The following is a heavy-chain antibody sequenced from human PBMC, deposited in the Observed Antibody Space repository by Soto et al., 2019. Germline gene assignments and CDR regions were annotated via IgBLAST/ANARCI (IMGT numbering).Heavy chain of an antibody. Sequence: EVQLVESGGGLVKPGGSLRLSCAASGFTFSSYSMNWVRQAPGKGLEWVSSISSSTGYMYYADSVKGRFTISRDNAKNSLYLQMNSQRAEDTAVYYCARDFRDGYYFDYWGQGTLVTVSS. V-gene: IGHV3-21*01. CDR2: ISSSTGYM. CDR3: ARDFRDGYYFDY. J-gene: IGHJ4*02. CDR1: GFTFSSYS. D-gene: IGHD5-12*01.